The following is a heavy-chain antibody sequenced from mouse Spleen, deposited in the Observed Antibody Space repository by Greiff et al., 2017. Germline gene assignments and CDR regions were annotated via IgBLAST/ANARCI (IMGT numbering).Heavy chain of an antibody. Sequence: VQLKQSGPELVKPGASVKISCKASGYTFTDYYMNWVKQSHGKSLEWIGDINPNNGGTSYNQKFKGKATLTVDKSSSTAYMELRSLTSEDSAVYYCARRRRYDYYWYFDVWGAGTTVTVSS. V-gene: IGHV1-26*01. D-gene: IGHD2-4*01. CDR1: GYTFTDYY. CDR2: INPNNGGT. J-gene: IGHJ1*01. CDR3: ARRRRYDYYWYFDV.